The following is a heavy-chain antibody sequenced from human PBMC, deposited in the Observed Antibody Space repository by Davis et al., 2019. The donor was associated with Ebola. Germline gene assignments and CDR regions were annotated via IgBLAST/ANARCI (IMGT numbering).Heavy chain of an antibody. CDR2: IYYSGST. CDR3: ARQGTGYCSSTSCPNWFDP. CDR1: GGSISSSSYY. J-gene: IGHJ5*02. V-gene: IGHV4-39*01. Sequence: MPSETLSLTCTVSGGSISSSSYYWGWIRQPPGKGLEWIGSIYYSGSTYYNPSLKSRVTISVDTSKNQFSLKLSSVTAADTAVYYCARQGTGYCSSTSCPNWFDPWGQGTLVTVSS. D-gene: IGHD2-2*01.